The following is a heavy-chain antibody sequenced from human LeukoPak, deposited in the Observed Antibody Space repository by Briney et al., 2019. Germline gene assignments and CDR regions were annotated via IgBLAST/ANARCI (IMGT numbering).Heavy chain of an antibody. V-gene: IGHV3-74*01. CDR2: INDDGSAT. J-gene: IGHJ4*02. Sequence: GGSLRLSCAASGFTFSNYWMHWLRQVPGKGLVWVSRINDDGSATFYADSVKGRLTISRDNAKNTLFLQINSLRAEDTAVYYCAREILAPGKTHDYWGQGTLVTVSS. CDR3: AREILAPGKTHDY. CDR1: GFTFSNYW.